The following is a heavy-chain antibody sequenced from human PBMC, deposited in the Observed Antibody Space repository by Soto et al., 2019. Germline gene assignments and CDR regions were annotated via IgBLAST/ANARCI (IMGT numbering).Heavy chain of an antibody. V-gene: IGHV1-18*01. D-gene: IGHD2-15*01. CDR2: ISAYNGNT. J-gene: IGHJ6*02. CDR1: GYTFTSYG. CDR3: ARGGWCSGGSCYSRLTYYYGMDV. Sequence: ASVKVSCKASGYTFTSYGISWVRQAPGQGLEWMGWISAYNGNTNYAQKLQGRVTMTTDTSTSTAYMELRGLRSDDTAVYYCARGGWCSGGSCYSRLTYYYGMDVWGQGTTVTVSS.